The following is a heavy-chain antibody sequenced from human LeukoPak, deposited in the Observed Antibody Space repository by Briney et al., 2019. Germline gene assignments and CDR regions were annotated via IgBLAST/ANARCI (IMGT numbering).Heavy chain of an antibody. J-gene: IGHJ6*03. CDR1: GYTFTGYY. D-gene: IGHD6-6*01. CDR3: ARDYSSSLLWYYYYYMDV. V-gene: IGHV1-2*03. CDR2: INPNSGGT. Sequence: LGASVTVSCKASGYTFTGYYRHWARQAPGQGLEWMGWINPNSGGTNYAQKFQGRVTITRDTSISTAYMELSRLRSDDTAVYYCARDYSSSLLWYYYYYMDVWGKGTTVTVSS.